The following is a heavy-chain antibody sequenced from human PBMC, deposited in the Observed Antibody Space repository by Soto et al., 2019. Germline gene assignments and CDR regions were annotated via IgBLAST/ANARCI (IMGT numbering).Heavy chain of an antibody. CDR3: ARGKAVIDYYYGSGSYLSYFDY. J-gene: IGHJ4*02. D-gene: IGHD3-10*01. Sequence: GGSLRLSCAASGFTFSSYAMHWVRQAPGKGLEWVAVISYDGSNKYYADSVKGRFTISRDNAKNSLYLQMNSLRAEDTAVYYCARGKAVIDYYYGSGSYLSYFDYSGQGTLVTVSS. V-gene: IGHV3-30-3*01. CDR1: GFTFSSYA. CDR2: ISYDGSNK.